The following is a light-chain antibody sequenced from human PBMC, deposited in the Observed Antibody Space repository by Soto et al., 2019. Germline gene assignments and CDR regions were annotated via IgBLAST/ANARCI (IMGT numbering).Light chain of an antibody. CDR3: QQLNFDSWP. CDR1: PGRSTS. Sequence: QLTQSPSSLSASVGDRVTITCRASPGRSTSFAWYQHKPGKPPKLLIYASSKLHSGVPSRFRGSGPGTDVSLTITSLQPEDFATYYCQQLNFDSWPFGQGTKVDIK. CDR2: ASS. J-gene: IGKJ1*01. V-gene: IGKV1-9*01.